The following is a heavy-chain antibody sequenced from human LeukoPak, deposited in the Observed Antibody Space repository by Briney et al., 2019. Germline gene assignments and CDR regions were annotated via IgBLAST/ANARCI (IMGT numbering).Heavy chain of an antibody. D-gene: IGHD3-3*01. CDR3: ARFPPSVFRFLEWLSNFDY. CDR2: INPNSGGT. V-gene: IGHV1-2*02. CDR1: GYTFTGYY. J-gene: IGHJ4*02. Sequence: GASVKVSCKASGYTFTGYYMHWVRQAPGQGLEWMGWINPNSGGTNYAQKFQGRVTMTRDTSISTAYMELSRLRSDDTAVYYCARFPPSVFRFLEWLSNFDYWGQGTLVTVS.